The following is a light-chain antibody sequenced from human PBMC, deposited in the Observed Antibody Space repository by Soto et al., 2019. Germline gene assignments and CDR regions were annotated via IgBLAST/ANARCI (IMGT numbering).Light chain of an antibody. CDR3: QHYNSYSEA. V-gene: IGKV1-5*01. CDR1: QSISSW. Sequence: DIQMTQSPSTLSASVGDRVTITCRASQSISSWLAWYQQKPGKAPKXLIYDASSLESGVPSRFSGSGSGTELTITISSLQPDDCETYYCQHYNSYSEAFGQGTKVDIK. CDR2: DAS. J-gene: IGKJ1*01.